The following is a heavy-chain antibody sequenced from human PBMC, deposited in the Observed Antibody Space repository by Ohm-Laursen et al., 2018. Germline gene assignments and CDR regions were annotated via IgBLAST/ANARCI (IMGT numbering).Heavy chain of an antibody. D-gene: IGHD4-17*01. CDR2: INPNSGGT. J-gene: IGHJ6*02. Sequence: SSVKVSCKASGYTFTSYYMHWVRQAPGQGLEWMGWINPNSGGTNYAQKFQGRVTMTRDTSISTAYMELSRLRSDDTAVYYCARELYGGDYDYYYGMDVWGQGTTVTVSS. CDR1: GYTFTSYY. CDR3: ARELYGGDYDYYYGMDV. V-gene: IGHV1-2*02.